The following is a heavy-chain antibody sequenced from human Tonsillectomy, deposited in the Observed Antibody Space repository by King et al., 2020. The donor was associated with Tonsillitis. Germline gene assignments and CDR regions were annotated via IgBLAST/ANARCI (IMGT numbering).Heavy chain of an antibody. Sequence: VQLVESGGGLVQPGGSLRLSCAASGFTFSSYWMNRVRQAPGKGLEWVANIKQDGSEKYYVDSVKGRFTISRDNAKNSLYLQINSLRAEDTAVYYCARGYYDINYWGQGTLVTVSS. CDR2: IKQDGSEK. CDR1: GFTFSSYW. V-gene: IGHV3-7*01. D-gene: IGHD3-22*01. CDR3: ARGYYDINY. J-gene: IGHJ4*02.